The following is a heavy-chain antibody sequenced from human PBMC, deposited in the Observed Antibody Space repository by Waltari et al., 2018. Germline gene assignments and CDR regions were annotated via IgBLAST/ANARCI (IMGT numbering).Heavy chain of an antibody. CDR3: ATDIPPDESQIAVLGITKYDAMDV. J-gene: IGHJ6*02. CDR1: GDTLTELS. D-gene: IGHD1-20*01. CDR2: VDHEDIKT. Sequence: QVQLVQSGPEVRKPGASVKVSCKVSGDTLTELSIHWVRLAPGKGLEWMGEVDHEDIKTMYEQKFQGRVTMTEDTSTDRAYMELSSLRSEDTAVYYCATDIPPDESQIAVLGITKYDAMDVWGQGTTVTVSS. V-gene: IGHV1-24*01.